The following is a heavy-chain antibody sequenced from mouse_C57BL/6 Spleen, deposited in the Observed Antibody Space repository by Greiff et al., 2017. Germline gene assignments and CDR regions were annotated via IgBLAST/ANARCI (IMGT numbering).Heavy chain of an antibody. J-gene: IGHJ3*01. D-gene: IGHD2-4*01. Sequence: QVQLKQPGAELVKPGASVKLSCKASGYTFTSYWMHWVKQRPGQGLEWIGMIHPNSGSTNSNEKFKSKATLTVDKSSSTAYMQLSSLTSEDSAVYFWARKDDCGWFAYWGQGTLVTVSA. CDR3: ARKDDCGWFAY. CDR1: GYTFTSYW. V-gene: IGHV1-64*01. CDR2: IHPNSGST.